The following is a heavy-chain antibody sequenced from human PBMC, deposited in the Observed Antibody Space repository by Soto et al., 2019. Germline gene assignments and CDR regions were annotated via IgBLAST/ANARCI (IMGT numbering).Heavy chain of an antibody. Sequence: PGGSLRLSCAASGFTFSSYGMHWVRQAPGKGLEWVAVIWYDGSNKYYADSVKGRFTISRDNPKNTPYLQMNSLRAEDTAVYYCARGAGYCSSTSCYTGDYWGQGTLVTVSS. D-gene: IGHD2-2*02. CDR1: GFTFSSYG. CDR2: IWYDGSNK. J-gene: IGHJ4*02. CDR3: ARGAGYCSSTSCYTGDY. V-gene: IGHV3-33*01.